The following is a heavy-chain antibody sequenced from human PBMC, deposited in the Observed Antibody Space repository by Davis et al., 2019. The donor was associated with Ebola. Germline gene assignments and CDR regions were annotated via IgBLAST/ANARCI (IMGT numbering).Heavy chain of an antibody. CDR3: ATGAVAGTVWYFDL. J-gene: IGHJ2*01. CDR1: GDSMNNKY. Sequence: SETLSLTCTVSGDSMNNKYWNWIRQPPGKGLEWIGYVYYSGNTDYNPSLKSRVTISVDTSKNHFSLKLSSVTAADTAVYYCATGAVAGTVWYFDLWGRGTLVTVSS. V-gene: IGHV4-59*12. CDR2: VYYSGNT. D-gene: IGHD6-19*01.